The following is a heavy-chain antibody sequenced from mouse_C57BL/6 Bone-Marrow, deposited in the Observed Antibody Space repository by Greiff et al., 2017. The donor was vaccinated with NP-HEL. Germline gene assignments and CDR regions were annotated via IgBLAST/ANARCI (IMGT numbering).Heavy chain of an antibody. CDR2: ISSGGDYI. V-gene: IGHV5-9-1*02. D-gene: IGHD1-1*01. CDR1: GFTFSSYA. CDR3: TRGVHYYGSSYVDY. Sequence: EVQLVESGEGLVKPGGSLKLSCAASGFTFSSYAMSWVRQTPEKRLEWVAYISSGGDYIYYADTVKGRFTISRDNARNTLYLQMSSLKSEDTAMYYCTRGVHYYGSSYVDYWGQGTTLTVSS. J-gene: IGHJ2*01.